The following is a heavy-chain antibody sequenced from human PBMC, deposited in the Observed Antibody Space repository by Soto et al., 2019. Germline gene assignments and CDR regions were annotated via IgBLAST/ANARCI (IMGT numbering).Heavy chain of an antibody. CDR1: GYTFTSYD. V-gene: IGHV1-18*01. CDR2: ISAYNGNT. J-gene: IGHJ3*02. CDR3: ARDTFYDLLTGYYTNGAIHI. D-gene: IGHD3-9*01. Sequence: ASVKVSCKASGYTFTSYDITWVRQAPGQGLEWMGRISAYNGNTNYAQKLHGRVTMTTDTSTTTAYMELRSLRPDDTAVYYCARDTFYDLLTGYYTNGAIHIWGQGTMVTVSS.